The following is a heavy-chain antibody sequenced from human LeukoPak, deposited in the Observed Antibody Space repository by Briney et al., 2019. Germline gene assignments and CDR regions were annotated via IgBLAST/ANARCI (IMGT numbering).Heavy chain of an antibody. J-gene: IGHJ6*03. CDR1: SDTSINSW. CDR3: ARTDKLYYYYYMDV. D-gene: IGHD3-10*01. V-gene: IGHV5-51*01. CDR2: IYTGDSDT. Sequence: GEPFQISCQGSSDTSINSWIAWAGKIPGKGLEWMGIIYTGDSDTTSSPTFQGHVTNSADKSINTAYLQWSSLKASDTAMYYCARTDKLYYYYYMDVWGKGTSVTVSS.